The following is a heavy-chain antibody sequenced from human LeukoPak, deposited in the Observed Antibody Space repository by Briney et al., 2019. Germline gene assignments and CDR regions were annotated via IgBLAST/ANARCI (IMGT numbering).Heavy chain of an antibody. J-gene: IGHJ4*02. D-gene: IGHD3-9*01. V-gene: IGHV1-2*02. CDR3: ARAPYYDILTAYDY. Sequence: ASVKVSCKASGYTFTSYGISWVRQAPGQGLEWMGWINPNSGGTNYAQKFQGRVTMTRDTSISTAYMELSRLRSDDTAVYYCARAPYYDILTAYDYWGQGTLVTVSS. CDR2: INPNSGGT. CDR1: GYTFTSYG.